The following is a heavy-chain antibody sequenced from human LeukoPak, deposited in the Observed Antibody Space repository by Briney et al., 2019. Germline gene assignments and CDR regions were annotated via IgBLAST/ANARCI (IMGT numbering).Heavy chain of an antibody. CDR2: IYASGNT. J-gene: IGHJ5*02. Sequence: SETLSLTCTVSGDSISTYYWNWIRQPAGEGLEWIGRIYASGNTNYNPSLKSRVNISLDTSKNQFSLILSSVTAADTAMYYCAKKALPGNWFDPWGQGTLVTVSS. CDR3: AKKALPGNWFDP. V-gene: IGHV4-4*07. CDR1: GDSISTYY.